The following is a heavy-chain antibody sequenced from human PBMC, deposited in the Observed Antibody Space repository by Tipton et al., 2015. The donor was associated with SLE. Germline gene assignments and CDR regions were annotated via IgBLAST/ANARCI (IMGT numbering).Heavy chain of an antibody. CDR1: GGSISSSSYY. V-gene: IGHV4-39*01. CDR3: ARQGYDFWSGSPVGFDP. Sequence: LRLSCTVSGGSISSSSYYWGWIRQPPGKGLGWIGTIYYSGSTYYNPSLKSRVSISVDTSKNQFSLKLSSVTAADTAVYYCARQGYDFWSGSPVGFDPWGQGTLVSVSS. D-gene: IGHD3-3*01. CDR2: IYYSGST. J-gene: IGHJ5*02.